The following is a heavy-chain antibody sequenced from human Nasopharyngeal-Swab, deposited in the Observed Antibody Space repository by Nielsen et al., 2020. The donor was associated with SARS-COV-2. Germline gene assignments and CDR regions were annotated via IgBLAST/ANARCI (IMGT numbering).Heavy chain of an antibody. Sequence: SQTLSLTCAVYGGSFSGYYWSWIRHPPGKGLEWMGEINHSGSTNYNPSLKSRVTTSVDTSKNQFSLKLSSVTAADTAVYYCARTTVVVRYYYYYMDVWGKGTTVTVSS. CDR3: ARTTVVVRYYYYYMDV. CDR2: INHSGST. V-gene: IGHV4-34*01. CDR1: GGSFSGYY. J-gene: IGHJ6*03. D-gene: IGHD2-21*01.